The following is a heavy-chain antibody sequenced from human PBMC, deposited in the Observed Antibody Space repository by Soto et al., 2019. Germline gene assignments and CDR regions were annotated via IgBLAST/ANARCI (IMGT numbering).Heavy chain of an antibody. J-gene: IGHJ4*02. Sequence: LXLSCVAPGFTFSTYWVPWAGQGPDKGLVCVSRVNSDGSSKSYAGSVKGRVSISRVNAKNTLYLQMNSLRAEDTAVYYCARGYSSGLGYWGRGTVVTVS. D-gene: IGHD6-19*01. V-gene: IGHV3-74*01. CDR1: GFTFSTYW. CDR3: ARGYSSGLGY. CDR2: VNSDGSSK.